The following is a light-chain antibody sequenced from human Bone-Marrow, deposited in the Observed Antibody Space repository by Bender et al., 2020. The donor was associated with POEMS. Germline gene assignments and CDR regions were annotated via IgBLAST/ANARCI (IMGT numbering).Light chain of an antibody. J-gene: IGLJ3*02. CDR2: INN. CDR1: SSNIGTNP. Sequence: QSVLTQPPSASGTPGQRVTISYSGRSSNIGTNPVNWYQQLPGTAPKLLIYINNQRPSGVPDRFSGSKSGTSASLAISGLQSEDEADYYCAAWEDSLNGWVFGGGTKLTVL. CDR3: AAWEDSLNGWV. V-gene: IGLV1-44*01.